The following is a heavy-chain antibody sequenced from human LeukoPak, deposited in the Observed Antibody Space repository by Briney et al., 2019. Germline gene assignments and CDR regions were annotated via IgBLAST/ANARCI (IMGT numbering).Heavy chain of an antibody. CDR2: IHYDGSNK. J-gene: IGHJ4*02. CDR3: AKVPAQRGYSYGTFDY. Sequence: GGSLRLSCAASGFTFSGFGMHWVRQAPGKGLEWVAFIHYDGSNKYYADSVKGRFTISRDNSKNTLYLQMNSLRAEDTAVYYCAKVPAQRGYSYGTFDYWGQGTLVTVSS. V-gene: IGHV3-30*02. CDR1: GFTFSGFG. D-gene: IGHD5-18*01.